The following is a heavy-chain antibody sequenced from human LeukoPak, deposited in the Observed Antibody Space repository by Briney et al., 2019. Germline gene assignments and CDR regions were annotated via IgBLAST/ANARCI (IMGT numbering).Heavy chain of an antibody. CDR3: AKEGSIGGYYYFDY. CDR2: ISGSGGST. Sequence: GGSLRLSCAASGFTFSCFAMTWVRQAPGKGLEWVSVISGSGGSTYYADSVKGRFTISRDNSKNTPYLQMNSLRAEDTAVYYCAKEGSIGGYYYFDYWGQGTLVTVSS. CDR1: GFTFSCFA. V-gene: IGHV3-23*01. J-gene: IGHJ4*02. D-gene: IGHD5-12*01.